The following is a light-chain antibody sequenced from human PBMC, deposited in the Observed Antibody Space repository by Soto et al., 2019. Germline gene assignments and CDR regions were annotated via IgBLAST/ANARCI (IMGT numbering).Light chain of an antibody. Sequence: DIQMTQSPSTLSASVGDRVTITCRASQSISSWLAWYQQKPGKAPKLLIYDASSLESGVPSRFSSSGSGTEFTLTISSLQPDDFATYYCQQYNSYPYTFGKGTKVDIK. CDR1: QSISSW. V-gene: IGKV1-5*01. CDR3: QQYNSYPYT. J-gene: IGKJ2*01. CDR2: DAS.